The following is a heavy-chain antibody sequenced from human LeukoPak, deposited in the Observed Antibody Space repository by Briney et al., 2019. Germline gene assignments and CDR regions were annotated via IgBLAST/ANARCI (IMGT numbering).Heavy chain of an antibody. CDR1: GFTFSSYS. V-gene: IGHV3-21*01. J-gene: IGHJ4*02. D-gene: IGHD6-6*01. Sequence: PGGSLRLSCTASGFTFSSYSMNWVRQAPGKGLEWVSSISSISTYIYYPDSMKGRFTISRDNAKNSLYLQMNSLRAEDTAVYYCARDTHYSSTWSDYWGQGTLVTVSS. CDR2: ISSISTYI. CDR3: ARDTHYSSTWSDY.